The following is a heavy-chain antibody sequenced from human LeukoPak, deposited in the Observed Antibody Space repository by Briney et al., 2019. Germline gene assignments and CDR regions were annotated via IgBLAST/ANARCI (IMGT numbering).Heavy chain of an antibody. V-gene: IGHV3-23*01. D-gene: IGHD2-15*01. Sequence: PGGSLRLPCAAPGFIFSNYAMSWVRQAPGKGLEWVSTISGSDGSTYYADSVKGRFTISRDNSKNTLYLQMNSLRVDDTAVYYCAKLRSGDPVAATNYWGQGTLVTVSS. J-gene: IGHJ4*02. CDR3: AKLRSGDPVAATNY. CDR2: ISGSDGST. CDR1: GFIFSNYA.